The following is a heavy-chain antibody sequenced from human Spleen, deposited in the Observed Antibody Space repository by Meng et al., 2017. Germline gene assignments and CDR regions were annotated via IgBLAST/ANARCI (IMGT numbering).Heavy chain of an antibody. J-gene: IGHJ5*01. Sequence: SETLSLTCTVSGGSMGSYYWNWIRQPPGKGLEWVGYIYYIETTNYNPSLKSRVTISVDTSKNQFSLILTSVTAADTALYYCARRSGSTTFGNWFDSWGQGTLVTVSS. CDR1: GGSMGSYY. V-gene: IGHV4-59*08. CDR2: IYYIETT. D-gene: IGHD3-3*01. CDR3: ARRSGSTTFGNWFDS.